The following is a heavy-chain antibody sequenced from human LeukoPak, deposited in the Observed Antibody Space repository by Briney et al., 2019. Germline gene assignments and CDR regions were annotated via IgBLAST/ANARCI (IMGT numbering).Heavy chain of an antibody. CDR2: IDHRGDT. V-gene: IGHV4-39*07. CDR3: ARGATISETGYFDF. Sequence: ASETLSLTCTVSGGSINSRSYYWGWIRQPPGKGLEWIAEIDHRGDTNYNPSVKTRVTISVDTSKNQFSLKVRSLSAADTAVYYCARGATISETGYFDFWGQGTLVTVSS. J-gene: IGHJ4*03. CDR1: GGSINSRSYY. D-gene: IGHD5-24*01.